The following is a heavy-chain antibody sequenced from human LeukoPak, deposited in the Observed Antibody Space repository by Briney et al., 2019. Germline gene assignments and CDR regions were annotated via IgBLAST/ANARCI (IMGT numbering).Heavy chain of an antibody. CDR3: AKPTSLRGAFDI. V-gene: IGHV3-48*01. D-gene: IGHD5/OR15-5a*01. Sequence: GGSLRLSCAASGFTFSSYSMNWVRQAPGKGLEWVSYISSSSSTIYYADSVKGRFTISRDNSKNTLYLQMNSLRAEDTAVYYCAKPTSLRGAFDIWGQGTMVTVSS. CDR2: ISSSSSTI. CDR1: GFTFSSYS. J-gene: IGHJ3*02.